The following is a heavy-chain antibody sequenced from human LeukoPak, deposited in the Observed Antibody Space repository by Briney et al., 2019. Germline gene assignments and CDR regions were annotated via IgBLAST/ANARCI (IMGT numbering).Heavy chain of an antibody. J-gene: IGHJ3*02. V-gene: IGHV4-4*07. Sequence: SSETLSLTCTVSGASVSSYYWSWIRQPAGKGLEWIGRIYTSGSTNYNPSLKSRVTMSVDTSKNQFSLKLTSVNAADTALYYCTRDNGGDWYAFDIWGQGTVVTVSS. CDR3: TRDNGGDWYAFDI. D-gene: IGHD2-21*02. CDR2: IYTSGST. CDR1: GASVSSYY.